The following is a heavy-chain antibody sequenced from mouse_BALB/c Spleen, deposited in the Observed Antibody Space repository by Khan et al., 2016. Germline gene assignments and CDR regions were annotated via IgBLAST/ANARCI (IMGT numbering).Heavy chain of an antibody. CDR2: INTETGEP. Sequence: QIQLVQSGPELKKPGETVKISCKASGYTFTDYSMHWVKQAPGKGLKWMGWINTETGEPTYADDFKGRFAFSLETSASTAFLQIDNLKNEDTATYFCARWYGNYAFDYWGQGTSVTVSS. D-gene: IGHD2-10*02. J-gene: IGHJ4*01. CDR1: GYTFTDYS. CDR3: ARWYGNYAFDY. V-gene: IGHV9-2-1*01.